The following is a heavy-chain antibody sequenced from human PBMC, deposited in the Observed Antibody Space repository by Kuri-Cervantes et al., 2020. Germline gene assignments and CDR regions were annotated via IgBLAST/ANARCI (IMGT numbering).Heavy chain of an antibody. CDR2: ISGSGGST. D-gene: IGHD2/OR15-2a*01. V-gene: IGHV3-23*01. CDR1: GFTFSSYA. J-gene: IGHJ4*02. CDR3: ARSTTGKGYYFDY. Sequence: LSLTCAASGFTFSSYAMSWVRQAPGKGLEWVSAISGSGGSTYYADSVKGRFTISRDNSKNTLYLQMNSLRAEDTAVYYCARSTTGKGYYFDYWGQGTLVTVSS.